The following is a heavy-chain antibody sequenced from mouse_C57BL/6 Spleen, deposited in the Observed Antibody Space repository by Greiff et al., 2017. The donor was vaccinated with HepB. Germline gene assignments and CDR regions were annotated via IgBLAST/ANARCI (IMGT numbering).Heavy chain of an antibody. D-gene: IGHD3-2*02. CDR3: ARWGDSSGYEMAMDY. V-gene: IGHV1-82*01. CDR2: IYPGDGDT. Sequence: LVESGPELVKPGASVKISCKASGYSFSSSWMNWVKQRPGKGLEWIGRIYPGDGDTNYNGKFKGKATLTADKSSSTAYMQLSSLTSEDSAVYFCARWGDSSGYEMAMDYWGQGTSVTVSS. CDR1: GYSFSSSW. J-gene: IGHJ4*01.